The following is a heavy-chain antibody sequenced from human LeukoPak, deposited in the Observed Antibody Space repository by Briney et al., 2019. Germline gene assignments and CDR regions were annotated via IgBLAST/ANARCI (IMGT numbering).Heavy chain of an antibody. J-gene: IGHJ4*02. D-gene: IGHD3-10*01. Sequence: SETLSLTCAVYGVSFNDYSWSWIRQPPGKGLEWIGEINHSGSTNYNPSLKSRVTISVDTSKNQFSLKLSSVTAADTAVYYCARGNPPLTSGSYCFDYWGQGTLVTVSS. V-gene: IGHV4-34*01. CDR2: INHSGST. CDR1: GVSFNDYS. CDR3: ARGNPPLTSGSYCFDY.